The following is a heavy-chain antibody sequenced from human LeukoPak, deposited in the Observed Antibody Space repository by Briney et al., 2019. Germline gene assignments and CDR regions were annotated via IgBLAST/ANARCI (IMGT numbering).Heavy chain of an antibody. V-gene: IGHV4-34*01. CDR1: GGSFSGYY. D-gene: IGHD3-10*01. Sequence: SETLSLTCAVYGGSFSGYYWSWIRQPPGKGLEWIGEINHSGSTNYNPSLKSRVTISVDTSKNQFSLKLSSVTAADTAVYYCARAPSITMVRGVISNYYYYMDVWGKGTTVTVSS. CDR2: INHSGST. J-gene: IGHJ6*03. CDR3: ARAPSITMVRGVISNYYYYMDV.